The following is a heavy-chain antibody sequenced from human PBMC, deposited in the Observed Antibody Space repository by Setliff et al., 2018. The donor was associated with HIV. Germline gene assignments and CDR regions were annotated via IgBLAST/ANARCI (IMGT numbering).Heavy chain of an antibody. CDR1: GFTFGSYA. Sequence: GGSLRLSCAASGFTFGSYAMHWVRQAPGKGLEWVAVISYDGSYKYYADSVKGRFTISRDNSKNTLYVQMNSLRAEDTAIYYCARDLTTVVTRKVFDIWGQGTMVTVSS. J-gene: IGHJ3*02. V-gene: IGHV3-30*04. CDR3: ARDLTTVVTRKVFDI. CDR2: ISYDGSYK. D-gene: IGHD4-17*01.